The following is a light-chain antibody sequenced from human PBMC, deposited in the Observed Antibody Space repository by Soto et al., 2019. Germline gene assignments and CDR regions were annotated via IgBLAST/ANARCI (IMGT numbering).Light chain of an antibody. V-gene: IGKV3-15*01. CDR2: GTS. Sequence: EIVMTQSPATLSVSPGGRATLSCRASQSVSSTLAWYQQIPGQAPRLLLYGTSTRATGIPARFSGSGSGTEFTLTICSLQSEDFAFYYCQQYYQWPLTFGGGTKVEVK. CDR1: QSVSST. CDR3: QQYYQWPLT. J-gene: IGKJ4*01.